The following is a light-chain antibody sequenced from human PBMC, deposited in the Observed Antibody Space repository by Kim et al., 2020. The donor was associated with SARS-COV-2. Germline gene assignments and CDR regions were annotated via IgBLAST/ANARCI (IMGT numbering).Light chain of an antibody. J-gene: IGKJ4*01. CDR3: QQYYTTPLT. V-gene: IGKV4-1*01. Sequence: ATINCKSSHNILSTSTNRNYLGWYQQKPGQSPKLLIYWASTRESGVPDRFSGSGSRTDFTLTITSLQAEDVGIYYCQQYYTTPLTFGGGTKVDIK. CDR2: WAS. CDR1: HNILSTSTNRNY.